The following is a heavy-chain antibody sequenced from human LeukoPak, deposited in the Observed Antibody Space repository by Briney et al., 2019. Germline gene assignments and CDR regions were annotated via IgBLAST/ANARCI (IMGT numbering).Heavy chain of an antibody. J-gene: IGHJ5*02. CDR3: ARGHIVVVPAAILDWFDP. D-gene: IGHD2-2*02. CDR2: ISSSSSYI. V-gene: IGHV3-21*01. Sequence: GGSLRLSCAASGFTFSSYSMNWVRQAPGKGLESVSSISSSSSYIYYADSVKGRFTISRDNAKNSLYLQMNSLRAEDTAVYYCARGHIVVVPAAILDWFDPWGQGTLVTVSS. CDR1: GFTFSSYS.